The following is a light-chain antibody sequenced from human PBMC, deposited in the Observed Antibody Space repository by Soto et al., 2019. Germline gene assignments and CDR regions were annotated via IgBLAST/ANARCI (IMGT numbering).Light chain of an antibody. CDR3: AAWDASLSGHV. CDR1: SSNIGSYP. CDR2: SDD. J-gene: IGLJ1*01. Sequence: QSVLTQSPSASGTPGQRVTISCYGSSSNIGSYPVYWYQQLPGTATKLLINSDDQRPSGVPDRFSASKSGTSASLAISGLRSEDEADYYCAAWDASLSGHVFGAGTKLTVL. V-gene: IGLV1-47*02.